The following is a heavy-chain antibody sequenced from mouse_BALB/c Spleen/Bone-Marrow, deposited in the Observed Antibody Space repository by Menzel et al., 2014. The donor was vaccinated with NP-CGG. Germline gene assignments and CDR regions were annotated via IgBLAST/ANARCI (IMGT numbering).Heavy chain of an antibody. CDR3: ARGGNWDDFDV. J-gene: IGHJ1*01. Sequence: EVMLVESGGGLVQPGGSRKLSCAASGFTFSTFGMHWVRRAPEKGLEWVAYISSGSTAIFYADTLKGRFTISRDNPENTLFLQMTSLRSEDTAMYYCARGGNWDDFDVWGAGTTVTVSS. D-gene: IGHD4-1*01. CDR1: GFTFSTFG. V-gene: IGHV5-17*02. CDR2: ISSGSTAI.